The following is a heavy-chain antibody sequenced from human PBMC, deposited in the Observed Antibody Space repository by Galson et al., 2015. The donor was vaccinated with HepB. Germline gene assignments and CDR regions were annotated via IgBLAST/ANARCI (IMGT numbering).Heavy chain of an antibody. J-gene: IGHJ6*03. V-gene: IGHV3-23*01. CDR3: AKSPIVGATITEYYYMDD. D-gene: IGHD1-26*01. Sequence: SLRLSCAASGFTFSSYAMSWVRQAPGKGLEWVSAISGSGGSTYYADSVKGRFTISRDNSKNTLYLQMNSLRAEDTAVYYCAKSPIVGATITEYYYMDDWGKGTTVTVSS. CDR1: GFTFSSYA. CDR2: ISGSGGST.